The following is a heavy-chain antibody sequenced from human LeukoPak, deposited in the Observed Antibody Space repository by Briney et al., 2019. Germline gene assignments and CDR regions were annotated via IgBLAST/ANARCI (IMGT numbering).Heavy chain of an antibody. D-gene: IGHD3-3*01. V-gene: IGHV4-34*01. CDR2: INHSGST. CDR3: ARVPRGWIFGVVTKYYFDY. J-gene: IGHJ4*02. Sequence: PSETLSLTCAVYGGSFSGYYWSWIRQPPGKGLEWIGEINHSGSTNYNPSLKSRVTISVDTSKNQFSLKLSSVTAADTAVYYCARVPRGWIFGVVTKYYFDYWGQGTLVTVSS. CDR1: GGSFSGYY.